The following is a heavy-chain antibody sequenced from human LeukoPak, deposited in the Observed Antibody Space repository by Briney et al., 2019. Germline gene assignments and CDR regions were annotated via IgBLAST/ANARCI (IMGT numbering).Heavy chain of an antibody. D-gene: IGHD3-22*01. CDR3: ARAILRATGRITMIVVVTDFDY. CDR1: GYTFTSYG. Sequence: ASVKVSCKASGYTFTSYGISWVRQAPGQGLEWMAWIIASNGNTNYAQKLQGRVTMTTDTFTSTAYMELRSLRSDDTAVYYCARAILRATGRITMIVVVTDFDYWGQGTLVTVSS. CDR2: IIASNGNT. J-gene: IGHJ4*02. V-gene: IGHV1-18*01.